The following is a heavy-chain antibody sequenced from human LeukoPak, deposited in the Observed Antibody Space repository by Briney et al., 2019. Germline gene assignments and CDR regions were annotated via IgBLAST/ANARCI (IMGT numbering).Heavy chain of an antibody. V-gene: IGHV3-53*01. CDR2: ITSDSRGI. CDR3: VQDWAWGAFGS. J-gene: IGHJ4*02. Sequence: GGSLRLSCAASGFTVSSNYMSWVRQAPGKGLEWVSGITSDSRGINYSDAVKGRFTIYRDNSKMTLYLQMDSLGAEDTALNYCVQDWAWGAFGSWGEGTLVTVSS. CDR1: GFTVSSNY. D-gene: IGHD7-27*01.